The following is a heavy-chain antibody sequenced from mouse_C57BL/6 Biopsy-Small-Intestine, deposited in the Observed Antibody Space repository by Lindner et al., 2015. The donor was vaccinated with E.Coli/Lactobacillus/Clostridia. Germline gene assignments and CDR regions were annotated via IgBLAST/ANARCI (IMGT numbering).Heavy chain of an antibody. D-gene: IGHD1-1*02. CDR2: ISPSTGNT. J-gene: IGHJ4*01. Sequence: SVKVSCKASGYDFINYAMSWVRQAPGQGLEWMGWISPSTGNTLYAQRLQGRVTMTTDTSTTTAYMELRNLRSDDTAVYYCARAFKPPLCGGNCYHIFDSWGQGALVTVSS. V-gene: IGHV1-20*01. CDR3: ARAFKPPLCGGNCYHIFDS. CDR1: GYDFINYA.